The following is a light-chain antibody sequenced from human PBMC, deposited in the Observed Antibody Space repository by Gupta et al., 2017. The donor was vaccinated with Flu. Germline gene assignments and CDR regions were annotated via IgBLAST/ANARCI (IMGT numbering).Light chain of an antibody. CDR3: QQEHSYSWT. V-gene: IGKV1-5*03. Sequence: DIQMTQSPSTLSASLGDRVTITCRASQSVSRYLAWYQQKPGKAPKLLIYRASTLQSGVPLRFSGSGSGTEFTLTIDSLQPDDFATYYCQQEHSYSWTFGQGTMVDVK. CDR2: RAS. J-gene: IGKJ1*01. CDR1: QSVSRY.